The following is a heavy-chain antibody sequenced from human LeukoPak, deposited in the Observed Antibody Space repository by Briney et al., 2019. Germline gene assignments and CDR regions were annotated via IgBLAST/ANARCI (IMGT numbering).Heavy chain of an antibody. V-gene: IGHV4-34*01. Sequence: ASETLSLTCAVYGGSFSGYYWSWIRQPPGKGLEWIGEINHSGSTNYNPSLKSRVTISVDTSKNQFSLKLSSVTAADTAVYYCARPRYSGSYVPRPGPPPFDYWGQGTLVTVSS. CDR3: ARPRYSGSYVPRPGPPPFDY. CDR2: INHSGST. J-gene: IGHJ4*02. D-gene: IGHD1-26*01. CDR1: GGSFSGYY.